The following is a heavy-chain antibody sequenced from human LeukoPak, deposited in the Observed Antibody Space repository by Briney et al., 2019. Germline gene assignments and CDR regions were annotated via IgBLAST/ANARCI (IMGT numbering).Heavy chain of an antibody. D-gene: IGHD2-15*01. CDR1: GFTFSSRDW. CDR2: IKQDGSEK. CDR3: ARRRSEFFDDAFDI. J-gene: IGHJ3*02. V-gene: IGHV3-7*01. Sequence: GGSLRLSCVASGFTFSSRDWMTWVRQAPGKGLEWVANIKQDGSEKNYVDSVKGRFTISRDNAKNSLYLQMNSLRADDTAVYYCARRRSEFFDDAFDIWGQGAMVTVSS.